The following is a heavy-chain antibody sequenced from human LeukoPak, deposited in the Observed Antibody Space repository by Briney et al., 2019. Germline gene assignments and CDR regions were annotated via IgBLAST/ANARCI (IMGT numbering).Heavy chain of an antibody. CDR2: IKQDGSEK. CDR3: ARRYYDSSGYQPFDY. J-gene: IGHJ4*02. Sequence: PGGSLRLSCVASGFTFSSYWMSWVRQAPGKGLEWVANIKQDGSEKYYVDSVKGRFTISRDNAKNSLCLQMNSLRAEDTAVYYCARRYYDSSGYQPFDYWGQGTLVTVSS. V-gene: IGHV3-7*01. CDR1: GFTFSSYW. D-gene: IGHD3-22*01.